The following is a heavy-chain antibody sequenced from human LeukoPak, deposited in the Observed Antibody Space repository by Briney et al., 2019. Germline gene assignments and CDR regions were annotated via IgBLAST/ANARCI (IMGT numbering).Heavy chain of an antibody. Sequence: SETLSLTCTVSGGSISSSSYYWGWIRQPPGKGLEWIGSIYYSGSTYYNPSLKSRVTISVDTSRNQFSLKLSSVTAADTAVYYCARLWPGTHGWSHVWGKGTTVTVSS. CDR3: ARLWPGTHGWSHV. V-gene: IGHV4-39*01. J-gene: IGHJ6*04. CDR2: IYYSGST. CDR1: GGSISSSSYY. D-gene: IGHD1-1*01.